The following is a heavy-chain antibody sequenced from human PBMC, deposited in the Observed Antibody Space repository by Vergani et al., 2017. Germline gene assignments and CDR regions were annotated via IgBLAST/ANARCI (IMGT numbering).Heavy chain of an antibody. J-gene: IGHJ2*01. CDR3: ARDHKASRLDWYFNL. CDR1: GFPFSDYG. D-gene: IGHD6-6*01. CDR2: ISYDGNKK. V-gene: IGHV3-30*03. Sequence: QVQLVESGGGEVQPGRSLRLSCSAAGFPFSDYGVHWVRQAPGKGLEWVSVISYDGNKKNYADSVKGRFTISRDNSKNTLYLQMNSLRPEDTAVYYCARDHKASRLDWYFNLWGRGTLVTVS.